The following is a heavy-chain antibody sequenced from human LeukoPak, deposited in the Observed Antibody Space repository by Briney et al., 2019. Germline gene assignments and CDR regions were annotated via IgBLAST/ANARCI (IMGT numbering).Heavy chain of an antibody. J-gene: IGHJ6*03. D-gene: IGHD6-6*01. CDR1: GFTFSSYG. Sequence: PGGSLRLSCAASGFTFSSYGMSWVRQAPGKGLEWVSAISGSGGSTYYADSVKGRFTISRDNSKNTLYLQMNSLRAEDTAVYYCAKDSGSSAYYYYYMDVWGKGTTVTVSS. V-gene: IGHV3-23*01. CDR3: AKDSGSSAYYYYYMDV. CDR2: ISGSGGST.